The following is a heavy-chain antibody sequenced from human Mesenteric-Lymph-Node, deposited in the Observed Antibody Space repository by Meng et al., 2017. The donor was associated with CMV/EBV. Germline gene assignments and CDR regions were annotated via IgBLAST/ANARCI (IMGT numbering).Heavy chain of an antibody. CDR1: GYPFTNSA. V-gene: IGHV7-4-1*02. CDR2: INPNSGNP. CDR3: AREPPARGFDF. D-gene: IGHD2-2*01. Sequence: SCKTSGYPFTNSALHWVRQVPGRGLEWMGWINPNSGNPTYAQVFRGRFVFSVDTSVNTAFLQINSLRADDSAMYYCAREPPARGFDFWGQGTLVTVSS. J-gene: IGHJ4*02.